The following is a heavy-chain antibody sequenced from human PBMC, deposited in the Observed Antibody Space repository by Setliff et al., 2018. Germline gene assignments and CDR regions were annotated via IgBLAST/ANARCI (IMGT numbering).Heavy chain of an antibody. J-gene: IGHJ3*02. D-gene: IGHD1-26*01. CDR2: INAGNGNT. CDR1: GGTFSSYA. CDR3: ARAVHPYSGSYPGRQTAFDI. Sequence: WASVKVSCKASGGTFSSYAISWVRQAPGQGLEWMGWINAGNGNTKYSQKFQGRVTITGDTSASTAYMELSSLRSEDTAVYYCARAVHPYSGSYPGRQTAFDIWGQGTMVTVSS. V-gene: IGHV1-3*01.